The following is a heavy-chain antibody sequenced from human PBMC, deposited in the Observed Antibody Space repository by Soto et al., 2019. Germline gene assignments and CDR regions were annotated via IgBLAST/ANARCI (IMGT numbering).Heavy chain of an antibody. CDR3: ARDGDYYDSSGSNWFDP. J-gene: IGHJ5*02. V-gene: IGHV1-69*08. D-gene: IGHD3-22*01. CDR1: GGTFSSYT. CDR2: IIPILGIA. Sequence: QVQLVQSGAEVKKPGSSVKVSCKASGGTFSSYTISWVRQAPGQGLEWMGRIIPILGIANYAQKFQGRVTITADNSTSTAYMELSSLRSEDTAVYYCARDGDYYDSSGSNWFDPWGQGTLVTVSS.